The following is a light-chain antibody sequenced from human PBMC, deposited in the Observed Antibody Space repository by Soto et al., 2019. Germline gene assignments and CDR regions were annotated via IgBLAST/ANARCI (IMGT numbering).Light chain of an antibody. CDR1: SSNIGSNF. J-gene: IGLJ3*02. CDR3: ASWDDSLNGPV. Sequence: QSMVTQPPSASGTPGQRVTISCSGSSSNIGSNFVSWYQRLPGTAPKLLIYSINRRPSGVPDRFSGSKSGTSASLAISGLQSEDEADYFCASWDDSLNGPVFGGGTQLTVL. V-gene: IGLV1-44*01. CDR2: SIN.